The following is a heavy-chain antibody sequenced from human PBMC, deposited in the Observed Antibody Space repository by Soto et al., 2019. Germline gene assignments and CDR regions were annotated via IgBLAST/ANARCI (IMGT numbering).Heavy chain of an antibody. Sequence: SETLSLTCAFYGWSFSGYYWSWIRQPPGKGLEWIGYIFYSGSTNYNPSLEGRVTISVDTSKNQFSLKVSSVTAADTAVYYCARHYPIGNNWNYFDHRGQGTLVTVPS. J-gene: IGHJ4*02. D-gene: IGHD1-1*01. CDR3: ARHYPIGNNWNYFDH. V-gene: IGHV4-59*01. CDR1: GWSFSGYY. CDR2: IFYSGST.